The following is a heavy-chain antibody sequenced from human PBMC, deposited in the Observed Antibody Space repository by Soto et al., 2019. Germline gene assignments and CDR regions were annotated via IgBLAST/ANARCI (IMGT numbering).Heavy chain of an antibody. CDR2: IRSKAYGGTT. CDR3: TRDQFY. CDR1: GFTFGDDA. Sequence: PGGSLRLSCTASGFTFGDDAMSWVRQAPGKGLEWVGFIRSKAYGGTTDYAASVRGRFTISRDDSKSIAYLQMNSLKTEDTAVYYCTRDQFYWGRGTLVTVSS. J-gene: IGHJ4*02. V-gene: IGHV3-49*04.